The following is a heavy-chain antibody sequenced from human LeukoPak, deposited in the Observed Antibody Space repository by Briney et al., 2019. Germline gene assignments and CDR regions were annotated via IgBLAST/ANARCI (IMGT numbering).Heavy chain of an antibody. J-gene: IGHJ4*02. CDR3: ARGGYSYGSYFDY. Sequence: AGASLKISCQGSGYTFTSYWSGWVRQLPGKGLEWMGIIYPGDSDTRYSPSFQGQVTIPADKSISTAYLQWSSLKASDTAMYYCARGGYSYGSYFDYWGQGTLVTVSS. CDR1: GYTFTSYW. CDR2: IYPGDSDT. V-gene: IGHV5-51*01. D-gene: IGHD5-18*01.